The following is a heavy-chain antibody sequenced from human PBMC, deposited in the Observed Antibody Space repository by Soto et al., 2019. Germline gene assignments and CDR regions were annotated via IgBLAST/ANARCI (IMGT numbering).Heavy chain of an antibody. CDR1: GSSISSGDYY. CDR3: ARVSGHNTGYYSVYFMDV. CDR2: IYYTGST. D-gene: IGHD5-18*01. V-gene: IGHV4-30-4*01. Sequence: PSQTLSLTCSVSGSSISSGDYYWTWIRQSPGKGLEWIGYIYYTGSTFYSPSLKSRVTISLDTSENHFSLDMNSVTAADTAVYFCARVSGHNTGYYSVYFMDVWGQGTTVTVSS. J-gene: IGHJ6*02.